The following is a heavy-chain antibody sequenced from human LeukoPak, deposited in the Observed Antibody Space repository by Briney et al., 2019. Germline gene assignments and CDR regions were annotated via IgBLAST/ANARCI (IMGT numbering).Heavy chain of an antibody. CDR1: GFTLGTYA. V-gene: IGHV3-30*04. D-gene: IGHD3-16*01. J-gene: IGHJ6*02. Sequence: GGSLRLFCAASGFTLGTYAVHWVRQAPGQGLERVAVMSYDGSDNIYSDFVKGRLTISRDDSKNTLFLQMNSLREEDTAVYYCARDRGRGVGQGYYGMDVWGQGTTVTVSS. CDR2: MSYDGSDN. CDR3: ARDRGRGVGQGYYGMDV.